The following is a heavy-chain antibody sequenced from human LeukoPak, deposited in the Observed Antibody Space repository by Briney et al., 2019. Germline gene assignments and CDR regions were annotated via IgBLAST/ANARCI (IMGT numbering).Heavy chain of an antibody. CDR2: IIPIFATA. V-gene: IGHV1-69*13. CDR3: AVGVRGSGSYQIWGHAFDI. CDR1: GGTFSSYT. J-gene: IGHJ3*02. D-gene: IGHD3-10*01. Sequence: SVKVSCKASGGTFSSYTISWVRQAPGQGLEWMGGIIPIFATADYAQKFQGRVTITADESTSTAYMELSSLRSEDTAVYYCAVGVRGSGSYQIWGHAFDIWGQGTMVTVSS.